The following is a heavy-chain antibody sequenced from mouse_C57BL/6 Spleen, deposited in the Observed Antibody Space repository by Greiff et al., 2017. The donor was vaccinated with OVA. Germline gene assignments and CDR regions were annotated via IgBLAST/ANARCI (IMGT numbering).Heavy chain of an antibody. D-gene: IGHD4-1*01. V-gene: IGHV5-17*01. CDR1: GFTFSDYG. Sequence: EVKVVESGGGLVKPGGSLKLSCAASGFTFSDYGMHWVRQAPEKGLEWVAYISSGSSTIYYADTVKGRFTISRDKAKNTLFLQMTRLRSEDTAMYYCARTNRDYCDYWGQGTTLTVSS. CDR3: ARTNRDYCDY. J-gene: IGHJ2*01. CDR2: ISSGSSTI.